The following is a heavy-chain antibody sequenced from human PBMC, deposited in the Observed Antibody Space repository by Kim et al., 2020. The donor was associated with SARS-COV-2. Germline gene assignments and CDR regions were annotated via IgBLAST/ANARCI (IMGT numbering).Heavy chain of an antibody. Sequence: GGSLRLSCAASGFTFSSYGMHWVRQAPGKGLEWVAVISYDGSNKYYADSVKGRFTISRDNSKNTLYLQMNSLRAEDTAVYYCALYSSSWRPFDYWGQGTLVTVSS. J-gene: IGHJ4*02. CDR1: GFTFSSYG. D-gene: IGHD6-13*01. V-gene: IGHV3-30*03. CDR2: ISYDGSNK. CDR3: ALYSSSWRPFDY.